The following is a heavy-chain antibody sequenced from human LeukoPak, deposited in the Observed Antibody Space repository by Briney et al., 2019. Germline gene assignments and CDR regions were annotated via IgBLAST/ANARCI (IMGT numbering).Heavy chain of an antibody. CDR3: ARGYDILTGYYFFDY. V-gene: IGHV1-18*04. J-gene: IGHJ4*02. CDR2: ISAYNGNT. CDR1: GYTFTGYY. Sequence: ASVKVSCKASGYTFTGYYMHWVRQAPGQGLEWMGWISAYNGNTNYAQKLQGRVTMTTDTSTSTAYMELRSLRSDDTAVYYCARGYDILTGYYFFDYWGQGTLVTVSS. D-gene: IGHD3-9*01.